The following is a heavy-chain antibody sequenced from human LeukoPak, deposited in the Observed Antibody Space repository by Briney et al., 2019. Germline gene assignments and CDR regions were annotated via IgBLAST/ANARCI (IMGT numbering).Heavy chain of an antibody. D-gene: IGHD3-22*01. V-gene: IGHV3-11*04. Sequence: PGGPLRLSCAASGFTFSDYYMRWIRQAPGQGLEWVSYISSSGSTIYYADSVKGRFPISRDNAKKSLYLQMNSLRPEDTAVYYCASLKGTYYYDSSGYYYVVYWGQGTLVTVSS. CDR3: ASLKGTYYYDSSGYYYVVY. CDR1: GFTFSDYY. CDR2: ISSSGSTI. J-gene: IGHJ4*02.